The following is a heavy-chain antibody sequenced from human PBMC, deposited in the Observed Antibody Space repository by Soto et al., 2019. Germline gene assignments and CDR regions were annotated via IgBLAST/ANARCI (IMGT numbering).Heavy chain of an antibody. D-gene: IGHD3-16*02. J-gene: IGHJ4*02. CDR3: ARDRYKNQRYFDY. CDR1: GYTFTGYY. V-gene: IGHV1-2*04. CDR2: INPNSGGT. Sequence: ASVKVSCKASGYTFTGYYMHWVRQAPGQGLEWMGWINPNSGGTNYAQKFQGWVTMTRDTSISTAYMELSRLRSDDTAVYYCARDRYKNQRYFDYWGQGTLVTVSS.